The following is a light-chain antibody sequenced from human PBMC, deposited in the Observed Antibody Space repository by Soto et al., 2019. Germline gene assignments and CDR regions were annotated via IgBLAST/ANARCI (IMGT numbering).Light chain of an antibody. Sequence: DIQMTQTPSSLSASVGDRVTVTCRASQNINSYLNWYQQKPGKAPTLLISRVSTLQSGVPSRFSGSGSETDFTLTISSLQPEDFATYYCQQSYSTLVSFGQGTRLEIK. CDR1: QNINSY. V-gene: IGKV1-39*01. J-gene: IGKJ5*01. CDR3: QQSYSTLVS. CDR2: RVS.